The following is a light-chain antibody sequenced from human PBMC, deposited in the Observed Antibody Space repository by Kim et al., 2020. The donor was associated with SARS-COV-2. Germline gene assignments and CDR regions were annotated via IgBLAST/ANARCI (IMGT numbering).Light chain of an antibody. CDR3: QSYNRTTVV. J-gene: IGLJ2*01. V-gene: IGLV6-57*03. CDR1: SGSIDDNY. CDR2: EDD. Sequence: NFMLTQPHSVSESPGKTVTISCTRSSGSIDDNYVQWYQQRPGGVPTIVIYEDDQRPSGVSDRFSGSIDNSSNSASLTISGLKTEDEADYYCQSYNRTTVVFGGGTQLTVL.